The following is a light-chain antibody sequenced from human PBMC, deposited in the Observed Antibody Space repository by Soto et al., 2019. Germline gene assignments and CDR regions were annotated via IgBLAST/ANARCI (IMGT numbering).Light chain of an antibody. CDR2: DAS. V-gene: IGKV3-11*01. J-gene: IGKJ2*03. CDR1: QSVSSY. CDR3: QQRSNWLYS. Sequence: EIVLTQSPATLSLSPGERATRSCRASQSVSSYLAWYQQKPGQAPRLLIYDASNRATGIPARFSGSGSGTDFTLTISSLETEDFAVYYCQQRSNWLYSFGQGTKLEIK.